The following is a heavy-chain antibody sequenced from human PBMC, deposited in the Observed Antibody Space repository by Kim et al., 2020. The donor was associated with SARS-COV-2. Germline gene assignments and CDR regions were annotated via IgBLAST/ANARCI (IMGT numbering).Heavy chain of an antibody. CDR3: VRDKTRAQFGEQRHWSFD. Sequence: ASVKVSCKASGYTFTSFSLHWVRQAPGQGLEWMGIINPSDGDTTYAQKFQGRVTMTRDTSTRTVYLYVTSLTSDDTAFYFCVRDKTRAQFGEQRHWSFD. CDR2: INPSDGDT. CDR1: GYTFTSFS. D-gene: IGHD3-10*01. J-gene: IGHJ2*01. V-gene: IGHV1-46*01.